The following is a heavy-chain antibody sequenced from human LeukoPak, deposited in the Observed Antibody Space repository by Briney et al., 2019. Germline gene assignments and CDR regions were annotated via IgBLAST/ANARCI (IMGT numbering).Heavy chain of an antibody. V-gene: IGHV4-34*01. Sequence: SETLSLTCAVYGGSFSGYYWSWIRQPPGKGLEWIGEINHSGSTNYNPSLKSRVTISVDTSKNQSSLKLSSVTAADTAVYYCARHRAVAGNWFDPWGQGTLVTVSS. D-gene: IGHD6-19*01. CDR2: INHSGST. J-gene: IGHJ5*02. CDR1: GGSFSGYY. CDR3: ARHRAVAGNWFDP.